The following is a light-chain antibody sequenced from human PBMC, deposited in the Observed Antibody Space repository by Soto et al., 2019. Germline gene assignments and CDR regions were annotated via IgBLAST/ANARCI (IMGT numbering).Light chain of an antibody. CDR3: QHYNSYSEA. CDR1: QSISSY. J-gene: IGKJ1*01. V-gene: IGKV1-5*03. Sequence: DIPMTQSPSSLSASLRDRVTITCRASQSISSYLNWYQQKPGKAPKLLIYKASTLKSGVPSRFSGSGSGTEFTLTISSLQPDDFATYYCQHYNSYSEAFGQGTKVDIK. CDR2: KAS.